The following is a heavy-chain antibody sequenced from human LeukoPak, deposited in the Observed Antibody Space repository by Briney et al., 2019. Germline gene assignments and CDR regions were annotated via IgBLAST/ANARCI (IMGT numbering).Heavy chain of an antibody. CDR1: GGSFSGYY. V-gene: IGHV4-34*01. D-gene: IGHD2-15*01. CDR2: INHSGST. J-gene: IGHJ5*02. CDR3: ARALALPDCSGGSCYSEP. Sequence: PSETLSLTCAVYGGSFSGYYWSWIRQPPGKGLEWIGEINHSGSTNYNPSLKSRATISVDTSKNQFSLKLSSVTAADMAVYYCARALALPDCSGGSCYSEPWGQGTLVTVSS.